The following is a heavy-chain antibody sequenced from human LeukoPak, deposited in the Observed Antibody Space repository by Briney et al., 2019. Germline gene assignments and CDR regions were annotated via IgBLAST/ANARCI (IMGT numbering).Heavy chain of an antibody. CDR1: GFTFSSYA. V-gene: IGHV3-21*01. J-gene: IGHJ4*02. CDR2: ISSSSSYI. Sequence: GGSLRLSCAASGFTFSSYAMSWVRQAPGKGLEWVSSISSSSSYIYYADSVKGRFTISRDNSKNTLYLQMNSLRAEDTAVYYCAKDLRSGWLPDYCGQGTLVNVAS. CDR3: AKDLRSGWLPDY. D-gene: IGHD6-19*01.